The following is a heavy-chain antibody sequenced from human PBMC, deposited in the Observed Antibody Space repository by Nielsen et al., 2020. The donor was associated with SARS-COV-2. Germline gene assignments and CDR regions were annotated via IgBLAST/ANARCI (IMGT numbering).Heavy chain of an antibody. CDR2: INPNSGGT. CDR3: ARGRTAGTLRYFDY. V-gene: IGHV1-2*04. Sequence: ASVKVSCKASGYTFTGYYMHWVRQAPGQGLEWMGWINPNSGGTNYAQKFQGWVTMTRDTSISTAYMELSRLRSDDTAVYYCARGRTAGTLRYFDYWGQGALVTVSS. D-gene: IGHD6-13*01. CDR1: GYTFTGYY. J-gene: IGHJ4*02.